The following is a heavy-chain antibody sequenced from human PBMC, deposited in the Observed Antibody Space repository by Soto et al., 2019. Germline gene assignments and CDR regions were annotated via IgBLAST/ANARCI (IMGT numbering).Heavy chain of an antibody. CDR3: ARDIEGDLLFRAILYSAFDI. CDR1: GFNFNGHA. V-gene: IGHV3-30*04. Sequence: GGSLRLSCADSGFNFNGHAMHWVRQAPGKGLEWVAALSSDGTNAYYADALKGRITISRDNSKNMLFLQMTNLRTEDTAVYFCARDIEGDLLFRAILYSAFDIWGQGTMVTVSS. D-gene: IGHD3-3*01. J-gene: IGHJ3*02. CDR2: LSSDGTNA.